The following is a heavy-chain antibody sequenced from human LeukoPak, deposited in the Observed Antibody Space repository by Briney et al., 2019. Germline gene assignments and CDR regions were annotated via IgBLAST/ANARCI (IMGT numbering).Heavy chain of an antibody. V-gene: IGHV1-18*01. D-gene: IGHD6-13*01. CDR1: GYTFTSYG. Sequence: ASVKVSCKASGYTFTSYGISWVRQAPGQGLEWMGWISAYNGNTNYAQKLQGRVTMTTDTSTSTAYMELRSLRSDDTAVYYCAREFESIAAAGTFGGDYWGQGTLVTVSS. J-gene: IGHJ4*02. CDR2: ISAYNGNT. CDR3: AREFESIAAAGTFGGDY.